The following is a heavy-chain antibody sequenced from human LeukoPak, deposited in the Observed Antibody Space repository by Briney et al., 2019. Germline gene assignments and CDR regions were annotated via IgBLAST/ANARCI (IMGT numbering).Heavy chain of an antibody. CDR1: GYSFTNYW. CDR2: IYPGDSDT. Sequence: PGESLKISCKGSGYSFTNYWIGWVRQMPGKGLEWMGIIYPGDSDTRYSPSFQGQVTISADKSISTAYLQWSSLKASDTAMYYCASGDSDYYYGMDVWGQGTTVTVSS. D-gene: IGHD4-17*01. J-gene: IGHJ6*02. V-gene: IGHV5-51*01. CDR3: ASGDSDYYYGMDV.